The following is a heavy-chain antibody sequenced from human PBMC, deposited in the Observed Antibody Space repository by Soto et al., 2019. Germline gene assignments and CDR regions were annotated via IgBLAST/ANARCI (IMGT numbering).Heavy chain of an antibody. CDR3: ARVGQPQSFDY. CDR1: GDSISSYY. D-gene: IGHD4-4*01. Sequence: SETLSLTCTVSGDSISSYYWSWIRQPPGKGLEWIGYIYYSGSTKNPSLKSRVTMSVDTSKNQFSLKLSSVIAADTAVYYCARVGQPQSFDYWGQGTLVTVSS. CDR2: IYYSGST. J-gene: IGHJ4*02. V-gene: IGHV4-59*01.